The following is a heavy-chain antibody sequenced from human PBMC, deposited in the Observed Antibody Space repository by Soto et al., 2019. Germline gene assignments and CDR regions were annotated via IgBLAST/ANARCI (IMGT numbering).Heavy chain of an antibody. V-gene: IGHV3-66*01. CDR1: GFSVSDSY. Sequence: VQVVESGGGLVQSGGSLRLSCATSGFSVSDSYLSWVRQAPGKGLEWVSVIYAAGHTYYPDSVKGRFIISRDKSENKVNLQMISLRAEDTAMYYCERCRVTSGTYYMDVWGKWTTVTVSS. CDR2: IYAAGHT. CDR3: ERCRVTSGTYYMDV. D-gene: IGHD4-4*01. J-gene: IGHJ6*04.